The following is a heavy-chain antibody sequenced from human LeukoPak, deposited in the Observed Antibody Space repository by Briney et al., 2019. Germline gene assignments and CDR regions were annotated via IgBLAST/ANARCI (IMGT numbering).Heavy chain of an antibody. CDR3: ARLAYCGGDCYPRGSNWFDP. Sequence: SETLSLTCAVYGGSFSGYYWSWIRQPPGKGLEWIGEINHSGSTNYNPSLKSRVTISVDTSKNQFSLKLSSVTAADTAVYYCARLAYCGGDCYPRGSNWFDPWGQGTLVTVSS. J-gene: IGHJ5*02. CDR1: GGSFSGYY. CDR2: INHSGST. D-gene: IGHD2-21*02. V-gene: IGHV4-34*01.